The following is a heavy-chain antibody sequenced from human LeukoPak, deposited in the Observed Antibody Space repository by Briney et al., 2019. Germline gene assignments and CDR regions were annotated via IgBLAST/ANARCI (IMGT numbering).Heavy chain of an antibody. CDR1: GGTFSSYA. D-gene: IGHD6-6*01. J-gene: IGHJ4*02. V-gene: IGHV1-69*05. Sequence: SVKVSCKASGGTFSSYAISWVRQAPGQGLEWMGGIIPIFGTANYAQTFQGRVTITTDESTSTAYVELSSLRSEDTAAYYCAREPTPYSSSSYYFDYWGQGTLVTVSS. CDR2: IIPIFGTA. CDR3: AREPTPYSSSSYYFDY.